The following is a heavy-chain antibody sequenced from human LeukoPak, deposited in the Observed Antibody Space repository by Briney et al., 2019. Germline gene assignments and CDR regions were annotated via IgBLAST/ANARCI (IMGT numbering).Heavy chain of an antibody. D-gene: IGHD1-26*01. CDR1: GVTFSSNE. CDR2: ISSSGSSI. Sequence: GGSLRLSCAASGVTFSSNEMNWVRQAPGKGPERVSYISSSGSSIYYADSVKGRFTISRDNAKNSLYLQMNSLRAEDTAVYYCARTLVGATNWGQGTLVTVSS. V-gene: IGHV3-48*03. J-gene: IGHJ4*02. CDR3: ARTLVGATN.